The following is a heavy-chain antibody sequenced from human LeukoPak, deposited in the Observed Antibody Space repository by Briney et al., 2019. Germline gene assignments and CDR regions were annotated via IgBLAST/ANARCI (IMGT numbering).Heavy chain of an antibody. CDR3: ARGGAAAGIPFDY. V-gene: IGHV3-21*01. CDR1: GFTFSSYS. Sequence: GGSLRLSCAASGFTFSSYSMNWVRQAPGKGLEWVSSISSSSSYIYYADSVKGRFTISRDNAKNPLYPQMNSLRAEDTAVCYCARGGAAAGIPFDYWGQGTLVTVSS. D-gene: IGHD6-13*01. CDR2: ISSSSSYI. J-gene: IGHJ4*02.